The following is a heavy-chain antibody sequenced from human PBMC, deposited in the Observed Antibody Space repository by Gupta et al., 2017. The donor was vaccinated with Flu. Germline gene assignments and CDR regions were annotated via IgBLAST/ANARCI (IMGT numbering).Heavy chain of an antibody. J-gene: IGHJ4*02. V-gene: IGHV1-18*01. CDR1: GYTFDSYS. CDR2: VDPYNGNI. D-gene: IGHD4-17*01. CDR3: ARHDDGDYGGFYN. Sequence: QVQLVQSGVEVKKPGASVRVSCKASGYTFDSYSISWVRQAPGEGLEWMGWVDPYNGNIKSAQKLQGRVAMTTDKSTTTVHMEVRGLTSDDTAVYYCARHDDGDYGGFYNWGQGTLVTVS.